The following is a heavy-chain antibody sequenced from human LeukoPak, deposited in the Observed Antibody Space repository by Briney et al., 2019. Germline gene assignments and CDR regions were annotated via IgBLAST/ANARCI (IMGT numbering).Heavy chain of an antibody. V-gene: IGHV4-4*02. Sequence: SETLSLTCAVSGGSISSSNWWSWVRQPPGKGLEWIGEIYHSGSTNYNPSLKSRVTISVDKSKNQFSLKLSSVTAADTAVYYCARLTYYYGSGSSAVDYWGQGTLVTVSS. J-gene: IGHJ4*02. CDR1: GGSISSSNW. D-gene: IGHD3-10*01. CDR3: ARLTYYYGSGSSAVDY. CDR2: IYHSGST.